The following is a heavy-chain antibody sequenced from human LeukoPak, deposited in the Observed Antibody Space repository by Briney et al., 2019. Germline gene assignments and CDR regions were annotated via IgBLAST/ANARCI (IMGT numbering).Heavy chain of an antibody. V-gene: IGHV4-61*02. Sequence: TSETLSLTCTVSGGSISGGSYYWSWIRQPAGKGLEWIGRIYTSGSTNYNPSLKSRVTISVDTSKNQFSLKLSSVTAADTAVYYCARLIWFGSASDIWGQGTMVTVSS. J-gene: IGHJ3*02. CDR3: ARLIWFGSASDI. CDR1: GGSISGGSYY. D-gene: IGHD3-10*01. CDR2: IYTSGST.